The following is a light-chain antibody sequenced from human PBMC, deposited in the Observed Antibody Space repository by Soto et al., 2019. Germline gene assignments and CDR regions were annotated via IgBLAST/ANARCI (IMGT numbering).Light chain of an antibody. CDR3: NSYTSSTTLV. CDR1: SSDVGGYKY. CDR2: EVS. V-gene: IGLV2-14*01. Sequence: QSVLTQPPSASGSPGQSVTISCTGTSSDVGGYKYVSWYQQHPGKAPKLLIYEVSNRPSGVSNRFSGSKSGNTASLTISGLQAEDEADYYCNSYTSSTTLVFGGGTKLTVL. J-gene: IGLJ2*01.